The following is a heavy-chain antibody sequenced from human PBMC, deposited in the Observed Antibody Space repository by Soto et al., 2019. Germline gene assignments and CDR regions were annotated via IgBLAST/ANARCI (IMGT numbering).Heavy chain of an antibody. CDR2: ISSSSSTI. CDR1: GFTFSSYS. Sequence: GGSLRLSCAASGFTFSSYSMNWVRQAPGKGLEWVSYISSSSSTIYYADSVKGRFTISRDNAKNSLYLQMNSLRAEDTAVYYCARGPVYSNHGGFWFDPWGQGTLVTVSS. V-gene: IGHV3-48*01. D-gene: IGHD4-4*01. J-gene: IGHJ5*02. CDR3: ARGPVYSNHGGFWFDP.